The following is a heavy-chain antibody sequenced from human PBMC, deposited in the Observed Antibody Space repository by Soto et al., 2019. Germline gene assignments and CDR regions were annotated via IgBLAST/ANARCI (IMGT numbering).Heavy chain of an antibody. J-gene: IGHJ6*02. CDR1: GFTFSSYG. Sequence: PGGSLRLSCAASGFTFSSYGMHWVRQAPGKGLEWVAVIWYDGSNKYYADSVKGRFTISRDNSKNTLYLQMNSLRAEDTAVYYCARERNPHNWNLLYGMDVWGQGTTVTVSS. V-gene: IGHV3-33*01. CDR2: IWYDGSNK. CDR3: ARERNPHNWNLLYGMDV. D-gene: IGHD1-20*01.